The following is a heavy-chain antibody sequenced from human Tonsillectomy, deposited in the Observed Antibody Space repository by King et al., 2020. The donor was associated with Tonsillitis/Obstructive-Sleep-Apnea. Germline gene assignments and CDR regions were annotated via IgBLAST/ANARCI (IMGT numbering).Heavy chain of an antibody. CDR3: VRGGFDY. D-gene: IGHD3-10*01. Sequence: VQLVESGGGLIQPGGSLRLSCAASGFTVSGYFLTWVRQVPERGLEWVAVIYTGGNTFYADSVRGRFTISRDNSENTLYLQMNNLRVEDTAVYYCVRGGFDYWGQGTLVTVSS. CDR2: IYTGGNT. CDR1: GFTVSGYF. J-gene: IGHJ4*02. V-gene: IGHV3-53*01.